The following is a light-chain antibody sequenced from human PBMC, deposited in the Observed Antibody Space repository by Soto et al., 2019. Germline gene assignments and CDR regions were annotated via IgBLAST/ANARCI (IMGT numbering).Light chain of an antibody. CDR3: QHYGTSLYT. J-gene: IGKJ2*01. V-gene: IGKV3-20*01. Sequence: DIVLTQSPGTLSLSPGERATLSCRASQIISSTYLGWYQQKPGQAPRLLIYGASSRATGIPDRFSGSGSGTDLTLTISRLEPEDFAVYYCQHYGTSLYTFGQGTTLEIK. CDR2: GAS. CDR1: QIISSTY.